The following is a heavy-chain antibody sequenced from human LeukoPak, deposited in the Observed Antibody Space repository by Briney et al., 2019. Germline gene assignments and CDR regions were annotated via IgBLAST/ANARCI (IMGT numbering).Heavy chain of an antibody. CDR2: IRYDGSNK. CDR3: ARRGVSSSSPGKYYFDY. D-gene: IGHD6-6*01. CDR1: GFTFSSYG. V-gene: IGHV3-30*02. J-gene: IGHJ4*02. Sequence: GGSLRLSCAASGFTFSSYGMHWVRQAPGKGLEWVAFIRYDGSNKYYADSVKGRFTISRDNSKNTLYLQINSLRAEDTAVYYYARRGVSSSSPGKYYFDYWGQGTLVTVSS.